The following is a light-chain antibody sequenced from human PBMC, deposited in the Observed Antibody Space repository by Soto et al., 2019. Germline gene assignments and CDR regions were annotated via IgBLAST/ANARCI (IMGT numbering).Light chain of an antibody. CDR3: QQSYSTQWT. V-gene: IGKV1-39*01. Sequence: DVQMTQSLSALSAYVGDRVTITCRASQSISSYLNWYQQKPGQAPKFLIFAASSLPRGVPSRLRDRGSGTDFTLTIISLQPEDFVTYYCQQSYSTQWTFGQGTKVDIK. CDR2: AAS. CDR1: QSISSY. J-gene: IGKJ1*01.